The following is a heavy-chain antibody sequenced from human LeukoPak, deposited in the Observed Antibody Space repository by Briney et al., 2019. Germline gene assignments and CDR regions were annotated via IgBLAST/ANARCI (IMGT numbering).Heavy chain of an antibody. Sequence: SETLSLTCTVSGGSFSSYYWSWIRQPPGKGLEWIGSIYYSGSTDYNPPLKSRVTISVDTSKNQFSLKLSSVTAADTAVYYCARSIRGYSSGWYYFDYWGQGTLITVSS. CDR2: IYYSGST. CDR1: GGSFSSYY. J-gene: IGHJ4*02. CDR3: ARSIRGYSSGWYYFDY. V-gene: IGHV4-59*12. D-gene: IGHD6-19*01.